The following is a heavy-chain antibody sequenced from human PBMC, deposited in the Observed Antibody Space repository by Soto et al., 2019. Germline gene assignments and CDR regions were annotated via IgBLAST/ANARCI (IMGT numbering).Heavy chain of an antibody. CDR1: GGSISSYY. D-gene: IGHD1-26*01. CDR2: IYYSGST. CDR3: ARASGSYSNWFDP. J-gene: IGHJ5*02. Sequence: SETLSLTCTVSGGSISSYYWSWIQQPPGKGLEWIGYIYYSGSTNYNPSLKSRVTISVDTSKNQFSLKLSSVTAADTAMYYCARASGSYSNWFDPWGQGTLVTVSS. V-gene: IGHV4-59*08.